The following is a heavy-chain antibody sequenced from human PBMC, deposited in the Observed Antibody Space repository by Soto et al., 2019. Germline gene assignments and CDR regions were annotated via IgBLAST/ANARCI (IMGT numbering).Heavy chain of an antibody. D-gene: IGHD2-2*01. V-gene: IGHV1-69*02. CDR1: GGTFISYT. CDR3: AGRGYCSITSCIDT. Sequence: QVQLVQSGAEVTKPGSSVLVSCKASGGTFISYTIIWVRQAPGQGLEWMGRIIPILGIANYAQKFQGRVTITADKSTSTAYIELSSLRSEGTAVYYCAGRGYCSITSCIDTCGQGTMVTVSS. CDR2: IIPILGIA. J-gene: IGHJ3*02.